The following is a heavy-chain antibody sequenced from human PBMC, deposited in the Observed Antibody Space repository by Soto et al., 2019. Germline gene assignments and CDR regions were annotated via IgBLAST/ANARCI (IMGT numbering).Heavy chain of an antibody. J-gene: IGHJ5*02. V-gene: IGHV1-69*13. CDR2: IIPIFGTA. Sequence: SVKVSCKASGGTFSSYAISWVRQAPGQGLEWMGGIIPIFGTANYAQKFQGRVTITADESTSTAYMELSSLRSEDTAVYYCARQWAPEGSNWFDPWGQGTLVTVSS. CDR3: ARQWAPEGSNWFDP. CDR1: GGTFSSYA. D-gene: IGHD2-8*01.